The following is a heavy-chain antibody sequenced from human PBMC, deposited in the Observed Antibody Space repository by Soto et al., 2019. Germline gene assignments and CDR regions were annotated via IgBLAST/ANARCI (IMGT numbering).Heavy chain of an antibody. CDR1: GFTFSSYS. CDR3: ARASSEYDFWSGYWDWYFDY. V-gene: IGHV3-48*02. Sequence: GGSLRLSCAASGFTFSSYSMNWVRQAPGKGLEWVSYISSSSSTIYYADSVKGRFTISRDNAKNSLYLQMNSLRDEDTAVYYCARASSEYDFWSGYWDWYFDYWGQGTLVTVSS. J-gene: IGHJ4*02. CDR2: ISSSSSTI. D-gene: IGHD3-3*01.